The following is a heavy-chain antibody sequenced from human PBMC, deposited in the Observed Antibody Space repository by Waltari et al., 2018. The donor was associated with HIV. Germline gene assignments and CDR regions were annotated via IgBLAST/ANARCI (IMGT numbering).Heavy chain of an antibody. Sequence: EVQLVESGGGLVQPGGSLILYCEASGFNFDDYAMHWVRPAPGKGPKGVAGIRWNSGTIGYADSVKGRFTISRNNAKNSMSLQMTRLRAEDTALYYCTKVGMTTVTSYAIEIWGQGTMVTVSS. CDR2: IRWNSGTI. CDR1: GFNFDDYA. J-gene: IGHJ3*02. V-gene: IGHV3-9*01. CDR3: TKVGMTTVTSYAIEI. D-gene: IGHD4-17*01.